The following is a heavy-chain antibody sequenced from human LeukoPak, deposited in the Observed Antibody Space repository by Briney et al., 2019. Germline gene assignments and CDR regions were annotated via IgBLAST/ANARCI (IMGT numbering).Heavy chain of an antibody. CDR1: GFTFSSYA. J-gene: IGHJ4*02. CDR2: ISGSGGST. D-gene: IGHD4-23*01. V-gene: IGHV3-23*01. CDR3: AKDQWVGTPPYDFDY. Sequence: GGSLRLSCTTSGFTFSSYAMSWVRQAPGKGLEWVSTISGSGGSTYHADSVKGRFTISRDNSKNTLYLQMNSLRAEDTAVYYCAKDQWVGTPPYDFDYWGQGTLVSVSS.